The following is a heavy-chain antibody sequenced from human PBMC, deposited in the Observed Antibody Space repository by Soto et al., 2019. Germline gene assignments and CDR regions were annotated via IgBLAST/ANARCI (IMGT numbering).Heavy chain of an antibody. D-gene: IGHD6-13*01. CDR1: GFTFSSYW. V-gene: IGHV3-7*01. CDR3: ARERYSSSWYGDYYYYMDV. J-gene: IGHJ6*03. Sequence: EVQLVESGGGLVQPGGSLRLSCAASGFTFSSYWMSWVRQAPGKRLEWVANIKQDGSEKYYVDSVKGRFTISRDNAKNSLYLQMNSLRAEDTAVYYCARERYSSSWYGDYYYYMDVWGKGTTVTVSS. CDR2: IKQDGSEK.